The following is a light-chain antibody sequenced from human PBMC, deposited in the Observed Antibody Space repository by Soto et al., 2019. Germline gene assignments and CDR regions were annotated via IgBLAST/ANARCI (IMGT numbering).Light chain of an antibody. Sequence: QSALTQPASVSGSPGQSITISCAGTSSDIGGYDYVSWYQQHPGKAPKLMIFDVSSRPSGVSNRFSGSKSGNTASLTISGLQAEDEADYYCCSYTSSSPYVFGTGTKVTVL. CDR3: CSYTSSSPYV. CDR1: SSDIGGYDY. CDR2: DVS. J-gene: IGLJ1*01. V-gene: IGLV2-14*03.